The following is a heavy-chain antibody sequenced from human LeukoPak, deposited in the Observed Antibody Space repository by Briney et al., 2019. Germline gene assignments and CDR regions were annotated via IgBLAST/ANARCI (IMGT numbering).Heavy chain of an antibody. CDR1: GYTFSGYY. J-gene: IGHJ4*02. CDR2: INPNSGGT. CDR3: TKNYYDSGGYYYFDY. V-gene: IGHV1-2*02. Sequence: ASVKVSFKASGYTFSGYYMHWVRQAPGQGLEWMGWINPNSGGTYYAQKFQGRVTMTRDTSISTAYMELSRLRSDDTAVYYCTKNYYDSGGYYYFDYWGQGTLVTVSS. D-gene: IGHD3-22*01.